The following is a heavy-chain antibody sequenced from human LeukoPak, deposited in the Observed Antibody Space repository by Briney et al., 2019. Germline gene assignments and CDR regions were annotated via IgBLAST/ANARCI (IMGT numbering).Heavy chain of an antibody. Sequence: SETLSLTCAVYGGSFSGYYWSWIRQPPGKGLEWIGEINHSGSTNYNPSLKSRVTISVDTSKNQFSLKLSSVTAADTAVYYCARGPSGSHDAFDIWGQGTMVTVSS. CDR1: GGSFSGYY. V-gene: IGHV4-34*01. CDR3: ARGPSGSHDAFDI. D-gene: IGHD1-26*01. J-gene: IGHJ3*02. CDR2: INHSGST.